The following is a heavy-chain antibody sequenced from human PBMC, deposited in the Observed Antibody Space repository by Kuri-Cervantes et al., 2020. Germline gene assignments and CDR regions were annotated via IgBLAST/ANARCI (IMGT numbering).Heavy chain of an antibody. CDR2: VYPRDSDT. J-gene: IGHJ4*02. CDR1: GYSFTSYW. Sequence: GESLKISCKGSGYSFTSYWIGWVRQMPGKGLECMGSVYPRDSDTRYRPSFQGQVTISADKSISTAYLQWSSLKASDTAIYYCVRHDKDYAGLNYWGQGTLVTVSS. CDR3: VRHDKDYAGLNY. D-gene: IGHD4-17*01. V-gene: IGHV5-51*01.